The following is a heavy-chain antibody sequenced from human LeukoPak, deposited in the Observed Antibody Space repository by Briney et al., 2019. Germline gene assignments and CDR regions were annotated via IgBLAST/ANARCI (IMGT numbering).Heavy chain of an antibody. CDR1: GFTFSDYY. J-gene: IGHJ4*02. CDR2: ISSSGSTI. Sequence: GGSLRLSCAASGFTFSDYYMSWIRQAPGKGLEWVSYISSSGSTIYYADSVKGRFTISRDNAKNSLYLQMNSLRAEDTAVYYCAKLIVVVPAVDYWGQGTLVTVSS. V-gene: IGHV3-11*01. CDR3: AKLIVVVPAVDY. D-gene: IGHD2-2*01.